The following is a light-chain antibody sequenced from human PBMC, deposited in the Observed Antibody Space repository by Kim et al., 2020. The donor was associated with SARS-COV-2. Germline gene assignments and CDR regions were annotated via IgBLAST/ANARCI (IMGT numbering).Light chain of an antibody. CDR2: QDS. CDR1: KLGDKY. V-gene: IGLV3-1*01. J-gene: IGLJ2*01. CDR3: QAWDSSVV. Sequence: VSLSPGQTASITCSGDKLGDKYACWYQQKPGQSPLVVIYQDSKRPSGIPERFSGSNSGNTATLTISGTQAMDEADYYCQAWDSSVVFGGGTQLTVL.